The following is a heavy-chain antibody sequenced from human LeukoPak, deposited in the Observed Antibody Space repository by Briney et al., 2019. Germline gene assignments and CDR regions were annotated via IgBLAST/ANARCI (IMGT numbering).Heavy chain of an antibody. V-gene: IGHV4-34*01. CDR3: ARGAKRGYSGYDLIDY. CDR1: GGSFSGYY. D-gene: IGHD5-12*01. J-gene: IGHJ4*02. CDR2: INHSGSI. Sequence: SETLSLTCAVYGGSFSGYYWSWIRQPPGKGLEWIGEINHSGSINYNPSLKSRVTISVDTSKNQFSLKLSSVTAADTAVYYCARGAKRGYSGYDLIDYWGQGTLVTVSS.